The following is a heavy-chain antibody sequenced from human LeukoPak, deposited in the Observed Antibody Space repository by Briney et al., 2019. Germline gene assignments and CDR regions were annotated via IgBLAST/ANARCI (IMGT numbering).Heavy chain of an antibody. V-gene: IGHV4-4*07. CDR1: GGSIRSYY. Sequence: SETLSLTCTVSGGSIRSYYRSWIRQPAGKGLEGIGRIYTSGSTNYNPSLKSRVTMSVDTSKNQFSLKLSSVTAADTAVYYCARGGIAARPSGYYYYYYMDVWGKGTTVTVSS. J-gene: IGHJ6*03. CDR2: IYTSGST. CDR3: ARGGIAARPSGYYYYYYMDV. D-gene: IGHD6-6*01.